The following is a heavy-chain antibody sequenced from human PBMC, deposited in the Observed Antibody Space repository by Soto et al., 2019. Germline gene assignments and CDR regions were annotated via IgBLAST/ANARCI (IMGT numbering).Heavy chain of an antibody. CDR1: GGSISSYY. V-gene: IGHV4-59*01. D-gene: IGHD1-1*01. CDR3: ARARTSPAVHFDH. CDR2: IYYTGNT. Sequence: SETLSLTCTVSGGSISSYYWSWIRQPPGKGLEWIGYIYYTGNTNYNPSLKSRVTISVDTSKNRFSLKLTSLTPADTAVYYCARARTSPAVHFDHWGQGNPVPVSS. J-gene: IGHJ4*02.